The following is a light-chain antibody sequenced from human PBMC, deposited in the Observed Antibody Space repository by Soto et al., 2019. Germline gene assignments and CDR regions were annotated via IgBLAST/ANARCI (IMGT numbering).Light chain of an antibody. CDR3: GTWDSSLSDVV. V-gene: IGLV1-51*01. J-gene: IGLJ2*01. CDR2: DDN. CDR1: SSNIKTQY. Sequence: QSVLTQPPSVSAAPGQTVTISCSGNSSNIKTQYVSRYQQLPGTAPKLLIYDDNKRPPGIPDRFSGSKSGTSATLGITGLQAGDEADYYCGTWDSSLSDVVFGGGTKVTVL.